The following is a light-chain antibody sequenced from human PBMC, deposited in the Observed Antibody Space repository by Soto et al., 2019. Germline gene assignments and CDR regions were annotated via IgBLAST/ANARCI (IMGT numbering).Light chain of an antibody. CDR3: MQGTHWPPYT. J-gene: IGKJ2*01. CDR1: QSLAYSDGNTY. CDR2: KVS. V-gene: IGKV2-30*01. Sequence: DVVMTQSPLSLPVTLGQPASISCRSSQSLAYSDGNTYLTWFQQRPGQSPRRLIYKVSNRDSGVPDRFSGSGSGTDFTRKISRVEAEDVGVYYCMQGTHWPPYTFGQGTKLEIK.